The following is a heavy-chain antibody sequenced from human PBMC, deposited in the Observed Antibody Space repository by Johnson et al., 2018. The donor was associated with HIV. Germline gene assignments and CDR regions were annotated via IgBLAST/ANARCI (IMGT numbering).Heavy chain of an antibody. V-gene: IGHV3-23*04. Sequence: VQLVESGGGLVQPGGSLRLSCAASGFTFSSYAMSWVRQAPGKGLEWVSAISGSGGSTYYADSVKGRFTISRDNSKNTVSLQMSSLEDEDTAVYYCAREATVVMLGYAFDIWGQGTMVTVSS. CDR2: ISGSGGST. CDR1: GFTFSSYA. D-gene: IGHD4-23*01. CDR3: AREATVVMLGYAFDI. J-gene: IGHJ3*02.